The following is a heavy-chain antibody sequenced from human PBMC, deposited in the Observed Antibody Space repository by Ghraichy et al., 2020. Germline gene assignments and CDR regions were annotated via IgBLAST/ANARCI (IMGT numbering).Heavy chain of an antibody. Sequence: ESLNISCTVSGGSISSYYWSWIRQPPGKGLEWIGYIYYSGSTNYNPSLKSRVTISVDTSKNQFSLKLSSVTAADTAVYYCARGGWLRRTGFDYWGQGTLVTVSS. CDR1: GGSISSYY. CDR3: ARGGWLRRTGFDY. V-gene: IGHV4-59*01. J-gene: IGHJ4*02. D-gene: IGHD5-12*01. CDR2: IYYSGST.